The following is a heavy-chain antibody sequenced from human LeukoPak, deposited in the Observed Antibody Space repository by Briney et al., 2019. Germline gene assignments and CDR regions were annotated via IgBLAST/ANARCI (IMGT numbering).Heavy chain of an antibody. Sequence: ASVKVSCKASGYTFTSYGISWVRQAPGQGLEWMGWISAYNGNTNYAQKFQGRVTITADESTSTAYMELSSLRSEDTAVYYCARSSSWYVYYYYYMDVWGKGTTVTISS. D-gene: IGHD6-13*01. CDR3: ARSSSWYVYYYYYMDV. CDR2: ISAYNGNT. J-gene: IGHJ6*03. CDR1: GYTFTSYG. V-gene: IGHV1-18*01.